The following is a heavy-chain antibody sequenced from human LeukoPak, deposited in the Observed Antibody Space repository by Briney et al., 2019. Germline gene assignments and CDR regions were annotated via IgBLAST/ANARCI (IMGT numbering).Heavy chain of an antibody. CDR3: ARLYQQSKWKYYYYYMDV. V-gene: IGHV4-59*01. Sequence: SETLSLTCSVSGASFSTNYWSWIRQPPGRGLEWIGYVFDSGSTNYNPSLKSRVTISVDTSTKQFSLRLSSVTAADTAVYYCARLYQQSKWKYYYYYMDVWGRDRGHRLL. J-gene: IGHJ6*03. CDR2: VFDSGST. CDR1: GASFSTNY. D-gene: IGHD1-1*01.